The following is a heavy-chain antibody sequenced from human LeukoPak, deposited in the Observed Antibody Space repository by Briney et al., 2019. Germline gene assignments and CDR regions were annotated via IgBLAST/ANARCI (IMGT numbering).Heavy chain of an antibody. D-gene: IGHD6-13*01. J-gene: IGHJ4*02. CDR1: GGSVSSGSYY. CDR3: ARGVRIVAAGSFFDY. CDR2: IYYTGNT. Sequence: YPSETLSLTCTISGGSVSSGSYYWSWIRQPPGKGLEWIGYIYYTGNTNYNPSLKSRVTISVDTSKSQFSLKLNSVTAADTAVYYCARGVRIVAAGSFFDYWGQGTLVTVSS. V-gene: IGHV4-61*01.